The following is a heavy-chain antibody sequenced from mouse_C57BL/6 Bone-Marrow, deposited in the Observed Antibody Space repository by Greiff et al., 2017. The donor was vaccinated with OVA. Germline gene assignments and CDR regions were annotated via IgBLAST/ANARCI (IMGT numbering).Heavy chain of an antibody. D-gene: IGHD1-1*01. CDR2: IYPRDGST. CDR1: GYTFTDHT. V-gene: IGHV1-78*01. J-gene: IGHJ3*01. CDR3: ARRITTVESSAY. Sequence: VKLQESDAELVKPGASVKISCKVSGYTFTDHTIHWMKQRPEQCLEWIGYIYPRDGSTKYNEKFKGKATLTADKSSSTAYMQLNSLTSEDSAVYFCARRITTVESSAYWGQGTLVTVSA.